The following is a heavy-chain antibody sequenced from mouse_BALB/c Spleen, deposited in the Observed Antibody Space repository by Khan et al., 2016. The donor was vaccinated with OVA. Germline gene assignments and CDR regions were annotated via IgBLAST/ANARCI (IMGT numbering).Heavy chain of an antibody. J-gene: IGHJ2*01. D-gene: IGHD2-3*01. CDR2: IDPENGNA. CDR3: PRSILPFFDY. V-gene: IGHV14-1*02. CDR1: GFNIKDYY. Sequence: EVQLQESGTDLVRPGALVRLSCTASGFNIKDYYIHWVKQRPDQGLEWNGWIDPENGNAIYDPKFQGKASITADTSSNKAYLQRNNLTSEDTAVYYCPRSILPFFDYWGQATTLTFSS.